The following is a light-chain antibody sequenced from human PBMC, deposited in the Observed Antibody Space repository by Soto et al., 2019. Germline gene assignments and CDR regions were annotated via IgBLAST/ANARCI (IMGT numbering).Light chain of an antibody. V-gene: IGKV1-5*02. CDR3: QHYSVYWT. J-gene: IGKJ1*01. Sequence: DIQMTQSPSSLSASVGDRVTIICRASQSVSTRLAWYQQKPGKAPKVLIYDASSWAGGVPSRFTGSGSGTEFTLTINSLQPDDFANYYCQHYSVYWTLGQGTKVDIK. CDR2: DAS. CDR1: QSVSTR.